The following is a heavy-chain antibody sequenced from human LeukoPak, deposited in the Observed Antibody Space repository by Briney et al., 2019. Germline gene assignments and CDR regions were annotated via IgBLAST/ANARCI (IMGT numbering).Heavy chain of an antibody. V-gene: IGHV3-23*01. CDR3: AKSIMGTTGLLDS. CDR2: LSGRGRNT. D-gene: IGHD1-1*01. Sequence: GGGLRLSFVATGFNLRRYDLCWVRPAPGEGGGWVSVLSGRGRNTNYADSVKGRFTISRDNSKNTLFLQMNSLRADDTAVYYCAKSIMGTTGLLDSWGQGTLVTVSS. J-gene: IGHJ4*02. CDR1: GFNLRRYD.